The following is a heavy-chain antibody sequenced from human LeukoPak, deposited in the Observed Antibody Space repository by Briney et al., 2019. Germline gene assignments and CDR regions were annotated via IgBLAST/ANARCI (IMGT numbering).Heavy chain of an antibody. Sequence: GGSLRLXCAASGFTFDDYAMHWVRQAPGKGLEWVSLISGDGGSTYYADSVKGRFTISRDNSKNSLYLQMNSLRTEDTALYYCAKDIPDCSGGSCYSGVVDYWGQGTLVTVSS. CDR3: AKDIPDCSGGSCYSGVVDY. V-gene: IGHV3-43*02. D-gene: IGHD2-15*01. CDR2: ISGDGGST. J-gene: IGHJ4*02. CDR1: GFTFDDYA.